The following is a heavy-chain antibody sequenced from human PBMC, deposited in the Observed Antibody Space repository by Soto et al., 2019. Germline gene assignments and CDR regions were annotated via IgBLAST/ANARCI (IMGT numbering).Heavy chain of an antibody. V-gene: IGHV3-48*02. Sequence: GGSLRLSCAASGFTFSSYSMNWVRQAPGKGLEWVSYISSSSSTIYYADSVEGRFTISRDNAKNSLYLQMNSLRDEDTAVYYCARDLRVVVVAATRAFDIWGQGTMVTVSS. D-gene: IGHD2-15*01. J-gene: IGHJ3*02. CDR2: ISSSSSTI. CDR1: GFTFSSYS. CDR3: ARDLRVVVVAATRAFDI.